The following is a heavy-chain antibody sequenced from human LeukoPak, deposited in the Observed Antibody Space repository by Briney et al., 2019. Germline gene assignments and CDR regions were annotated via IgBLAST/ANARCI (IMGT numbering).Heavy chain of an antibody. CDR2: ISGGGDIT. CDR1: GFNFANHA. D-gene: IGHD2-15*01. J-gene: IGHJ4*02. CDR3: AKDRYCSGGSCSLPRPDY. V-gene: IGHV3-23*01. Sequence: GGSLRLSCAASGFNFANHAMSWVRQTPGKGLEWVSAISGGGDITYYADSVTGRFTISRDNSKNTLYLQMNSLRAEDTAVYYCAKDRYCSGGSCSLPRPDYWGQGTLVTVSS.